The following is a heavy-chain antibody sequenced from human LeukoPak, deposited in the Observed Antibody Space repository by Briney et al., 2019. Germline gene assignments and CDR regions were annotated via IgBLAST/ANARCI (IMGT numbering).Heavy chain of an antibody. CDR2: ISYDGSNK. CDR3: AKDLGGGDFLGAFDI. CDR1: GFTFSTYG. J-gene: IGHJ3*02. V-gene: IGHV3-30*18. Sequence: PGRSLRLSCAASGFTFSTYGMHWVRQAPGKGLEWVAVISYDGSNKYYADSVKGRFTISRDNSKNTLYLQMNSLRAEDTAVYYCAKDLGGGDFLGAFDIWGQGTMVTVSS. D-gene: IGHD2-21*02.